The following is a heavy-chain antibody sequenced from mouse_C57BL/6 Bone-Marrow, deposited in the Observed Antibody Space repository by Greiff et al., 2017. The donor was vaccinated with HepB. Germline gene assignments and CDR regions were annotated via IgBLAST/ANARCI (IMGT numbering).Heavy chain of an antibody. CDR3: TTSITTVVAHWYFDG. Sequence: EVQLQQSGAELVRPGASVKLSCTASGFNIKDDYMHWVKQRPEQGLEWIGWIDPENGDTEYASKFQGKATITADTSSNTAYLQLSSLPSEDTAVYYCTTSITTVVAHWYFDGWGTGTTVTVSS. CDR1: GFNIKDDY. V-gene: IGHV14-4*01. J-gene: IGHJ1*03. CDR2: IDPENGDT. D-gene: IGHD1-1*01.